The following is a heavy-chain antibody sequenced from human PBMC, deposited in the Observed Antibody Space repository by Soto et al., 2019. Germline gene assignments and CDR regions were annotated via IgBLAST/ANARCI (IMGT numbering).Heavy chain of an antibody. CDR3: ARDYYGSGSYRSLLYYFDY. J-gene: IGHJ4*02. V-gene: IGHV6-1*01. CDR2: TYYRSKWYN. Sequence: PSETLSLTCAISGDSVSSNSAAWNWIRQSPSRGLEWLGRTYYRSKWYNDYAVSVKSRITINPDTSKNQFSLQLNSVTPEDTAVYYCARDYYGSGSYRSLLYYFDYWGQGTLVTVS. D-gene: IGHD3-10*01. CDR1: GDSVSSNSAA.